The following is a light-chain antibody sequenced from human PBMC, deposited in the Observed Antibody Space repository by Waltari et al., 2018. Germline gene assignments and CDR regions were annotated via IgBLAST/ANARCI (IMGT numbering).Light chain of an antibody. CDR2: AAS. Sequence: DIQMTQSPSSLSASVGDRVTITCRASQGIASWLAWYQQKPGTAPKLLIYAASTLRSGVPSRFSGSGSWTEFTLTISSLQPEDFATYYCQQANSLPSTFGQGTKVEIK. V-gene: IGKV1-12*01. J-gene: IGKJ2*02. CDR3: QQANSLPST. CDR1: QGIASW.